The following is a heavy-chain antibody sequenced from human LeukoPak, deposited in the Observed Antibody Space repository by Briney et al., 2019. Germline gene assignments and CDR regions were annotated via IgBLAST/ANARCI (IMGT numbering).Heavy chain of an antibody. J-gene: IGHJ5*02. CDR3: SSSTSAASSNWFAP. CDR2: IYSGGTT. Sequence: GGSLRLSCAASGFTVSNNYMTWVRQAPGKGLEWVSIIYSGGTTYYADSVKGRFTISRDNSKNTVYLHMNSLRAEDTAVYYCSSSTSAASSNWFAPWGQGTLVTVSS. D-gene: IGHD2/OR15-2a*01. V-gene: IGHV3-53*01. CDR1: GFTVSNNY.